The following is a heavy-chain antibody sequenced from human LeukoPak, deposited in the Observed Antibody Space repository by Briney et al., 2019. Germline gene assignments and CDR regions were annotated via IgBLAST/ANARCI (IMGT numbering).Heavy chain of an antibody. J-gene: IGHJ4*02. CDR3: ARGTREVAAAGMYYFDY. Sequence: SETLSLTCTVSGGSISSSSYYWGWIRQPPGKGLEWIGSIYYSGSTNYNPSLKSRVTISVDTSKNQFSLKLSSVTAADTAVYYCARGTREVAAAGMYYFDYWGQGTLVTVSS. D-gene: IGHD6-13*01. CDR2: IYYSGST. CDR1: GGSISSSSYY. V-gene: IGHV4-39*07.